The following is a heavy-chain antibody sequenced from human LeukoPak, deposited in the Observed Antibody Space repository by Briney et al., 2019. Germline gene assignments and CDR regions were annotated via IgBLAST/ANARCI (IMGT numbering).Heavy chain of an antibody. CDR2: IYTSGST. Sequence: SETLSLTCTVSGGSISSYYWSWIRQPAGKGLEWIGRIYTSGSTNYNPSLKSRVTMPVDTSKNQFSLKLSSVTAADTAVYYCVGGYDYVADYWGQGTLVTVSS. V-gene: IGHV4-4*07. D-gene: IGHD5-12*01. CDR1: GGSISSYY. CDR3: VGGYDYVADY. J-gene: IGHJ4*02.